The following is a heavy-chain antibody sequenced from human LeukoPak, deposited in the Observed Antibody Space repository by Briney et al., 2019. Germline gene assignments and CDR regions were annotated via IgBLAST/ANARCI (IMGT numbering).Heavy chain of an antibody. CDR3: ARYPYSGSYPGTAAFDI. V-gene: IGHV3-21*04. CDR1: GFTFSSYS. Sequence: PGGSLRLSCADSGFTFSSYSMHWVRQAPGEGLQWVSSISDDSNYIFYADSVKGRFTISRDNAKNSLYLQMNSLRAEDTAVYYCARYPYSGSYPGTAAFDIWGQGTMVTVSS. D-gene: IGHD1-26*01. J-gene: IGHJ3*02. CDR2: ISDDSNYI.